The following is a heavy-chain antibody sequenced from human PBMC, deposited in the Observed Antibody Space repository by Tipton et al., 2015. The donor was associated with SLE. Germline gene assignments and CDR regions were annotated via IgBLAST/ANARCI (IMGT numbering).Heavy chain of an antibody. CDR1: GGSISSGGYS. D-gene: IGHD3-16*02. CDR3: ARGPMRVWGSYRYPPYAFDI. Sequence: TLSLTCAVSGGSISSGGYSWSWIRQPPGKGLEWIGYIYHSGSTYYNPSLKSRVTISVDTSKNQFSLKLSSVTAADTAVYYCARGPMRVWGSYRYPPYAFDIWGQGTMATVSS. V-gene: IGHV4-30-2*01. CDR2: IYHSGST. J-gene: IGHJ3*02.